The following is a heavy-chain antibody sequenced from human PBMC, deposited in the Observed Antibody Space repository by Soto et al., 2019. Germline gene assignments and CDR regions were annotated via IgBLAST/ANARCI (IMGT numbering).Heavy chain of an antibody. CDR3: ARSPSRDHPFDY. D-gene: IGHD2-21*01. CDR2: INPNTGGT. J-gene: IGHJ4*02. Sequence: GASVKVSCKASGYSFIDYYIHWVRQAPGQGLEWMGWINPNTGGTNSAQKFQDWVTMTRDTSTSTAYKEVGRVRSDDTAIYYCARSPSRDHPFDYWGQGTLVTVSS. V-gene: IGHV1-2*04. CDR1: GYSFIDYY.